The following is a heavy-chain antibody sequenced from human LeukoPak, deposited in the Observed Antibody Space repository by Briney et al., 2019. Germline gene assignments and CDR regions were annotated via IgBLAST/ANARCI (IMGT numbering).Heavy chain of an antibody. D-gene: IGHD6-19*01. CDR1: GGSISSYY. V-gene: IGHV4-59*01. J-gene: IGHJ4*02. CDR2: IYYSGST. CDR3: ARVAGTQYAAN. Sequence: SETLSLTCTVSGGSISSYYWSWIRQPPGKGLEWIGYIYYSGSTNYNPSLKSRVTISVDTSKNQFSLKLSSVTAADTAVYYCARVAGTQYAANWGQGTLVTVSS.